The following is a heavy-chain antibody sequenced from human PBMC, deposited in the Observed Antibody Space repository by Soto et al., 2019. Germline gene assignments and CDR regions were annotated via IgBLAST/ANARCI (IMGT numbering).Heavy chain of an antibody. J-gene: IGHJ5*02. Sequence: SGGSLRLSCAASGFTFSNAWMIWVRQAPGKGLEWVGRIKSKTDGGTTDYAAPVKGRFTISRDGSKNTLYLQMNSLKTEDTAVYYCTTDRLPGRYYDYIWGSYRYTNWFDPWGQGTLVTVSS. CDR1: GFTFSNAW. CDR3: TTDRLPGRYYDYIWGSYRYTNWFDP. CDR2: IKSKTDGGTT. D-gene: IGHD3-16*02. V-gene: IGHV3-15*01.